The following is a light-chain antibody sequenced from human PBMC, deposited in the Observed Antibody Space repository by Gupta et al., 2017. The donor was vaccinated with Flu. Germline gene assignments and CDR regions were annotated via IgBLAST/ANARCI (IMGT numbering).Light chain of an antibody. Sequence: TPGEPASISCRSSQSLLHSNGYNYLDWYLQKPGQSPQLLIYLGSNRASGVPDRFSGSGSGTDFTLKISRVEAEDVGVYYCMQALQTRGLTFGGGTKVEIK. V-gene: IGKV2-28*01. J-gene: IGKJ4*01. CDR1: QSLLHSNGYNY. CDR3: MQALQTRGLT. CDR2: LGS.